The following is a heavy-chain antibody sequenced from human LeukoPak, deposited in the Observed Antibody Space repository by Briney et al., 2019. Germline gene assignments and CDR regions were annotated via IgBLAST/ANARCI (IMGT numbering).Heavy chain of an antibody. CDR3: ARHIGTAAAADY. D-gene: IGHD6-25*01. Sequence: SETLSLTCTVSGGSISSYYWSWIRQPPGKGLEWIGYIYYSGSTNYNPSLKSRVTISVDTSKNQFSLKLSSVTAADTAVYYCARHIGTAAAADYWGQGSLVTVSS. V-gene: IGHV4-59*01. CDR1: GGSISSYY. CDR2: IYYSGST. J-gene: IGHJ4*02.